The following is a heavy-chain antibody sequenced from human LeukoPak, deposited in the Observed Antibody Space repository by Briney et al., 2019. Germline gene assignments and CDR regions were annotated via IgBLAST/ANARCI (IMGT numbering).Heavy chain of an antibody. J-gene: IGHJ6*03. CDR1: GFDFSTQW. Sequence: GGSLRLSCAASGFDFSTQWMSWVRQAPGKGLEWVSGISAGGDSTYYADSVKGRFTISRDNSKNTLYLQMNSLRAEDTAVYYCATGYLLYYYYYMDVWGKGTTVTISS. D-gene: IGHD1-1*01. CDR3: ATGYLLYYYYYMDV. CDR2: ISAGGDST. V-gene: IGHV3-23*01.